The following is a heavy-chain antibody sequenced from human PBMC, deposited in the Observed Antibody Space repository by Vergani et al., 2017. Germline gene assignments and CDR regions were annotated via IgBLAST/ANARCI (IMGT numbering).Heavy chain of an antibody. Sequence: QVQLVESGGGVVQPGRSLRLSCAASGFTFSSYGMHWVRQAPGKGLEWVAVIWYDGSNKYYADSVKGRFTISRDNSKNTLYLQMNSLRAEDTAVYYCAGDPALGIVATTAPAPYFDYWGQGTLVTVSS. CDR3: AGDPALGIVATTAPAPYFDY. J-gene: IGHJ4*02. CDR1: GFTFSSYG. V-gene: IGHV3-33*01. CDR2: IWYDGSNK. D-gene: IGHD5-12*01.